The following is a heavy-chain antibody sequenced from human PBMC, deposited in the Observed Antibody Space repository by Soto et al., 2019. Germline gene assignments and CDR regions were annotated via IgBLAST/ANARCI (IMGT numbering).Heavy chain of an antibody. CDR1: GYTFTSYD. J-gene: IGHJ5*02. Sequence: QVQLVQSGAEVKKPGASVKVSCKASGYTFTSYDINWVRQATGQGLEWMGWMNPNSGNTGYAQKFQGRVTMTRNTSRSTAYMALSSLRSEDTAVYYCARGRYDFWSGYFTYNWFDPWGQGTLVTVSS. CDR3: ARGRYDFWSGYFTYNWFDP. CDR2: MNPNSGNT. V-gene: IGHV1-8*01. D-gene: IGHD3-3*01.